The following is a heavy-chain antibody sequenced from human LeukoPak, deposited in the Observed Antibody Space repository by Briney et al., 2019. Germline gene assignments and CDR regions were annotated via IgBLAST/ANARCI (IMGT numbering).Heavy chain of an antibody. CDR2: TFYNGST. CDR3: ARVYYDSSGYYSPATVAD. D-gene: IGHD3-22*01. J-gene: IGHJ4*02. V-gene: IGHV4-39*01. Sequence: SETLSLTCTVSGGSISSSSHYWGWIRQPPGKGLEWIGNTFYNGSTYYNPSLKSRVTISVDTSKNQFSLKLSSVTAADTAVYYCARVYYDSSGYYSPATVADWGQGTLVTVSS. CDR1: GGSISSSSHY.